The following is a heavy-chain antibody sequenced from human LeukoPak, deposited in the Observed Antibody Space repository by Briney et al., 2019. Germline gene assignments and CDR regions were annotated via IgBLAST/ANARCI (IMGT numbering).Heavy chain of an antibody. Sequence: GESLKISCKSSGYSFISDWMGGRRQMPGKGLELMGIIYLGNSDTRYSPSFQGQVTISADKSTSTAYLQWNSLKASDTAMYYCARLPYCGGDCYPNWFDPWGQGTLVTVSS. J-gene: IGHJ5*02. CDR1: GYSFISDW. D-gene: IGHD2-21*02. CDR2: IYLGNSDT. V-gene: IGHV5-51*01. CDR3: ARLPYCGGDCYPNWFDP.